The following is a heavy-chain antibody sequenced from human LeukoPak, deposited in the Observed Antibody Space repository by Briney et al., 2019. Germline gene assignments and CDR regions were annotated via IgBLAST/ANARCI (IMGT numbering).Heavy chain of an antibody. V-gene: IGHV4-59*08. CDR2: ISYSGST. CDR3: ASTPYYDFWSGYYTSGYYYGMDV. D-gene: IGHD3-3*01. J-gene: IGHJ6*02. CDR1: GGSISSYY. Sequence: SETLSLTCTVSGGSISSYYWSWIRQPPGKGLEWIGYISYSGSTNYNPSLKSRVTISVDTSKNQFSLKLSSVTAADTAVYYCASTPYYDFWSGYYTSGYYYGMDVWGQGTTVTVSS.